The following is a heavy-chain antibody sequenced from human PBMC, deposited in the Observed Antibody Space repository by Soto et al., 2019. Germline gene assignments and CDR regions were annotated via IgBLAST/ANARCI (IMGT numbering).Heavy chain of an antibody. CDR2: IIPIFGTA. J-gene: IGHJ4*02. V-gene: IGHV1-69*01. CDR3: ARDGGRHSGGIDY. Sequence: QVQLVQSGAEVKKPGSSVKFSCKASGGTFRSYSINWVRQAPGQGLEWMGAIIPIFGTANYEKKFQGRVTITADESTSTAYMELSSLRSDDTAVYYCARDGGRHSGGIDYWGQGTLVTVS. D-gene: IGHD1-26*01. CDR1: GGTFRSYS.